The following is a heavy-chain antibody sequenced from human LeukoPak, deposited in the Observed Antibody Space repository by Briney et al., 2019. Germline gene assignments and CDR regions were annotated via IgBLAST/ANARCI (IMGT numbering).Heavy chain of an antibody. CDR3: TSALNLVLGELLGY. D-gene: IGHD3-16*01. CDR1: GFTFSKAW. Sequence: PGGSLRLSCAASGFTFSKAWMAWVRQAPGKGLEWVGHIKTKTDDGTTDYAAPVKGRFTISRDDSKSTLYLQMNSLNTEDTAVYFCTSALNLVLGELLGYWGQGTLVTVSS. CDR2: IKTKTDDGTT. J-gene: IGHJ4*02. V-gene: IGHV3-15*01.